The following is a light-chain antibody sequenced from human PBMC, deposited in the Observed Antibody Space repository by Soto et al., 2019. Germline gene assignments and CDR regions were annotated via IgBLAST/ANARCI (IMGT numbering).Light chain of an antibody. CDR2: DAS. V-gene: IGKV3-11*01. Sequence: EIVLTQSPATLSLSPGERATLSCRASQSVSSYLAWYQQKPGQAPRLLIYDASNRATGIPARFSGSGSGTDINLTLSSLEPEDVAVYYCQQRSNWPPRFTFGPGTKVDIK. CDR1: QSVSSY. CDR3: QQRSNWPPRFT. J-gene: IGKJ3*01.